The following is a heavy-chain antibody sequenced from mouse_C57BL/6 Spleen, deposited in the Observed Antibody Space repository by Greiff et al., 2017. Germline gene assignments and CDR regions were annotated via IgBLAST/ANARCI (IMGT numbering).Heavy chain of an antibody. CDR3: TISTAYYFDY. J-gene: IGHJ2*01. Sequence: QVQLQQPGAELVKPGASVKVSCKASGYTFTSYWMHWVKQRPGQGLEWIGRIHPTDSDTNYNHKFKGKATLTVDKSSSTAYMQLSSRTSEDTAVYYCTISTAYYFDYWGQGTTLTVSS. CDR2: IHPTDSDT. V-gene: IGHV1-74*01. CDR1: GYTFTSYW.